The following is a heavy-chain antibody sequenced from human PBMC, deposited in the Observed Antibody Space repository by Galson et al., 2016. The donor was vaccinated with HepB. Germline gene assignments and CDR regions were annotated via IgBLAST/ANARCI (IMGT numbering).Heavy chain of an antibody. CDR1: GFTFSSYN. Sequence: SLRLSCAASGFTFSSYNMNWVRQAPGKGLEWVSSISIGSSYIYYADSVKGRFTISRDNAKNSLYLQMNSLRAEDTAVYYCARDARKTRQDAFDIWGQGTMVTVSS. CDR3: ARDARKTRQDAFDI. V-gene: IGHV3-21*01. J-gene: IGHJ3*02. CDR2: ISIGSSYI.